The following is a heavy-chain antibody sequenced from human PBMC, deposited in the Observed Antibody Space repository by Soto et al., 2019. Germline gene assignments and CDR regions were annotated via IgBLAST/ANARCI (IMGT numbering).Heavy chain of an antibody. CDR2: VNEDGSNK. CDR1: GLTFSNYY. CDR3: ARGLWDYVWGSYRPAAPLGY. V-gene: IGHV3-7*01. J-gene: IGHJ4*02. Sequence: GGSLRLSCAASGLTFSNYYMSWVRQAQGKGLEWVANVNEDGSNKYYADSVKGRFTISRDNSKNTLYLQMNSLRAEDTAVYYCARGLWDYVWGSYRPAAPLGYWGQGTLVTVSS. D-gene: IGHD3-16*02.